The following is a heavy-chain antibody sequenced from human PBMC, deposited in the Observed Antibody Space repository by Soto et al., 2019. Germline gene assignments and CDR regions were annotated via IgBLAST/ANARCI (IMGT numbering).Heavy chain of an antibody. D-gene: IGHD2-2*01. J-gene: IGHJ6*02. Sequence: QVQLVESGGGVVQPGRSLRLSCAASTTTFSSSGWHWVRQAPGRGLEWVAFNSNDGITTTYGDSVKGRITISRDNSEKMVFLQMNSLRSDDTDIYYCAKDVPLLDVEVLGQGTTVTVSS. CDR3: AKDVPLLDVEV. CDR2: NSNDGITT. V-gene: IGHV3-30*18. CDR1: TTTFSSSG.